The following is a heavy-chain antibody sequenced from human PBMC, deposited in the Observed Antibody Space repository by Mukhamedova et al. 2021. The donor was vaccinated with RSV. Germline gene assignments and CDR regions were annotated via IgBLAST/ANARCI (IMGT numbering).Heavy chain of an antibody. V-gene: IGHV3-30*01. D-gene: IGHD6-13*01. CDR3: ATSITADGRDY. CDR2: ISHDGNDK. J-gene: IGHJ4*02. Sequence: QSTWEGLEWVAVISHDGNDKNYADSVKGRFTISRDNSKNTLYLQMNSLRDEDTAIYYFATSITADGRDYWGQGTLVTVSS.